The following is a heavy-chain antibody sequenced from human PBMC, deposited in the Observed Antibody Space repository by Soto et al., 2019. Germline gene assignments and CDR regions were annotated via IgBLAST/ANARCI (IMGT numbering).Heavy chain of an antibody. Sequence: QVQLVESGGGVVQPGRSLRLSCAASGFTFSSYGMHWVRQAPGKGLEWVAVISYDGSNKYYADSVKGRFTISRDNSKNTLYLQMNSLRAEDTAVYYCAKGGGSYGDYFDYWGQVTLVTVSS. CDR1: GFTFSSYG. V-gene: IGHV3-30*18. D-gene: IGHD1-26*01. CDR2: ISYDGSNK. J-gene: IGHJ4*02. CDR3: AKGGGSYGDYFDY.